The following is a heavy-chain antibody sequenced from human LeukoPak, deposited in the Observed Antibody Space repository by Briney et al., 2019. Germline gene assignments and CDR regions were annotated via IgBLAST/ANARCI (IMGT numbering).Heavy chain of an antibody. J-gene: IGHJ5*02. CDR2: ISGSDGGT. Sequence: GGSLRLSCAASGFTFSNYAMSWVRQAPGKGLEWGSAISGSDGGTHYADSVKGRFTISRDNSKNTLFLQMNSLRAEDTAVYYCAKNVGLGYCSSTSCPIDPWGQGTLVTVSS. CDR1: GFTFSNYA. CDR3: AKNVGLGYCSSTSCPIDP. D-gene: IGHD2-2*01. V-gene: IGHV3-23*01.